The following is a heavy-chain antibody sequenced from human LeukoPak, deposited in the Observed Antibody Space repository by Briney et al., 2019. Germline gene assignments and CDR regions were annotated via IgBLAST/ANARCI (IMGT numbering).Heavy chain of an antibody. Sequence: GGSLRLSCAASGVTLSSYSMNWVRQAPGKGLGWVSYISTTSRTIHYADSVKGRFTTSRDNAKNSLYLQMSSLRAEYTAVYYCARAGHADSFDYWGQGALVTVAS. D-gene: IGHD2-21*01. J-gene: IGHJ4*02. V-gene: IGHV3-48*01. CDR2: ISTTSRTI. CDR3: ARAGHADSFDY. CDR1: GVTLSSYS.